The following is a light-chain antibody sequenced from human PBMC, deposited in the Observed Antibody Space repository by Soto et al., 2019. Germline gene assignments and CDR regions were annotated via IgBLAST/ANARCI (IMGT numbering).Light chain of an antibody. V-gene: IGKV3-11*01. J-gene: IGKJ4*01. CDR1: QTLSND. CDR2: GAS. CDR3: QERSNWPRGT. Sequence: EIVLTQSPATLSLSPGERAALSCRASQTLSNDFAWYQQRPGQAPRLLIYGASKRAPGVPARCSGSGSGTVFTLTISRLEPEDFAVYYCQERSNWPRGTFGGGTKVEI.